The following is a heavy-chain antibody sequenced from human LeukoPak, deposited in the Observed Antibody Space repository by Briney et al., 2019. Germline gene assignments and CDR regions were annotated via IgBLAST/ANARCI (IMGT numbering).Heavy chain of an antibody. CDR1: GFTFSSYG. CDR3: ARDQSDFWSIGYYYMDV. V-gene: IGHV3-30*03. CDR2: ISYDGSNK. J-gene: IGHJ6*03. Sequence: PGRSLRLSCAASGFTFSSYGMHWVRQAPGKGLEWVAVISYDGSNKYYADSVKGRFTISRDNSKNTLYLQVNSLRAEDTAVYYCARDQSDFWSIGYYYMDVWGKGTTVTVSS. D-gene: IGHD3-3*01.